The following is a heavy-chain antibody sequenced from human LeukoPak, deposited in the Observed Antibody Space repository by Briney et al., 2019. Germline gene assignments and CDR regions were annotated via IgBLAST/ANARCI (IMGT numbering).Heavy chain of an antibody. CDR1: GFTFSSYE. D-gene: IGHD6-19*01. V-gene: IGHV3-48*03. CDR3: AGKQWLVSNFDY. Sequence: GGSLGLSCAASGFTFSSYEMNWVRQAPGKGLEWVSYISSSGSTIYYADSVKGRFTISRDNAKNSLYLQMNSLRAEDTAVYYCAGKQWLVSNFDYWGQGTLVTVSS. J-gene: IGHJ4*02. CDR2: ISSSGSTI.